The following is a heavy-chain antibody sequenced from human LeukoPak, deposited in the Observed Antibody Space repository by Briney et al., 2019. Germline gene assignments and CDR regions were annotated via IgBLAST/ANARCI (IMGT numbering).Heavy chain of an antibody. CDR3: SRESFDDSWGGYNYYYMDV. CDR1: GSSIRSGYYQ. V-gene: IGHV4-30-4*08. D-gene: IGHD3-3*01. CDR2: TSYSGST. J-gene: IGHJ6*03. Sequence: SQTLSLTCTVSGSSIRSGYYQWSWVRQPPGKGLEWIGYTSYSGSTYYNPSLKSRVTISADMSKNQFSLILNSVTAADTAVYYCSRESFDDSWGGYNYYYMDVWGKGTTVTVSS.